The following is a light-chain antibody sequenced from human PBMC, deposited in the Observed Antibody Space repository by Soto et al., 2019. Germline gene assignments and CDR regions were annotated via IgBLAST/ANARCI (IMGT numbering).Light chain of an antibody. J-gene: IGLJ1*01. V-gene: IGLV2-14*01. CDR2: DVS. Sequence: SVLTQPASVSGSPGQSITISCTGTSSDVGGYNYVSWYQQHPGKAPKLMIYDVSTRPSGVSNRFSASRAGNTASLTISGLQAEDEADYYCSSYTSNTSLVFGTGTKVT. CDR3: SSYTSNTSLV. CDR1: SSDVGGYNY.